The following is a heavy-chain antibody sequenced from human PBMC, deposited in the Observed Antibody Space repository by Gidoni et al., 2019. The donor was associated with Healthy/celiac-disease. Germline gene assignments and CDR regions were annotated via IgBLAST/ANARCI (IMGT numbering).Heavy chain of an antibody. J-gene: IGHJ4*02. D-gene: IGHD6-13*01. CDR1: GGSISSSSYY. CDR3: ARLGWYSKIDY. CDR2: IYYSGST. V-gene: IGHV4-39*01. Sequence: GGSISSSSYYWGWIRQPPGKGLEWIGSIYYSGSTYYNPSLKSRVTISVDTSKNQFSLKLSSVTAADTAVYYCARLGWYSKIDYWGQGTLVTVSS.